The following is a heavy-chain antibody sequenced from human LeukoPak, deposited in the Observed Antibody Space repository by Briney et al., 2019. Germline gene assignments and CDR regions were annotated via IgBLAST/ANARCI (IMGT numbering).Heavy chain of an antibody. CDR2: IKQDGSEK. J-gene: IGHJ4*02. D-gene: IGHD4-17*01. V-gene: IGHV3-7*01. CDR3: ARGGYGDYDAPLGY. CDR1: GFTFSSYA. Sequence: PGGSLRLSCAASGFTFSSYAMSWVRQAPGKGLEWVANIKQDGSEKYYVDSVKGRFTISRDNAKNSLYLQMNSLRAEDTAVYYCARGGYGDYDAPLGYWGQGTLVTVSS.